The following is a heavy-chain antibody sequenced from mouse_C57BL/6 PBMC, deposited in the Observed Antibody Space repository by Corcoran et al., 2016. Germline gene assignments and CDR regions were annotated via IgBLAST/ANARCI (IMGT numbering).Heavy chain of an antibody. CDR2: ISYDGSN. J-gene: IGHJ4*01. CDR1: GYSITSGYY. V-gene: IGHV3-6*01. CDR3: ARRIYYGYDGYAMDY. Sequence: DVQLQESGPGLVKPSQSLSLTCSVTGYSITSGYYWNWIRQFPGNKLEWMGYISYDGSNNYNPSLKNRISITRDTSKNQFFLKLNSVTTEDTATYYCARRIYYGYDGYAMDYWGQGTSVTVSS. D-gene: IGHD2-2*01.